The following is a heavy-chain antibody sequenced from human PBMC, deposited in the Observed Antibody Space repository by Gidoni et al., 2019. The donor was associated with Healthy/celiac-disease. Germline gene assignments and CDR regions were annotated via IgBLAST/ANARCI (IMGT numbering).Heavy chain of an antibody. Sequence: EVQLVQSGAAVKKPVESLTISCKASGYSFTSYWIGWVRQMPGKGLEWMGIIYPGDSDTRYSPSFQGQVTISADKSISTAYLQWSSLKASDTAMYYCARSVTTTCCYFDYWGQGTLVTVSS. D-gene: IGHD4-4*01. V-gene: IGHV5-51*03. CDR2: IYPGDSDT. CDR1: GYSFTSYW. J-gene: IGHJ4*02. CDR3: ARSVTTTCCYFDY.